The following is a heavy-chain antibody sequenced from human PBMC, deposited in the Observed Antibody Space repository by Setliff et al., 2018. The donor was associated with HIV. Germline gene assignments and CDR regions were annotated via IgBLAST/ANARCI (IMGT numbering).Heavy chain of an antibody. CDR1: GGSISSGSYY. CDR2: IYYSGSS. V-gene: IGHV4-39*01. J-gene: IGHJ5*02. D-gene: IGHD3-16*01. Sequence: PSDTLSLTCTVSGGSISSGSYYWGWVRQPPGKGLEWIGNIYYSGSSYYNPSLKSRVTISVDTSKNQFSLKLSSVTAADTAVYHCVRHGGEVRLWSGRGNWFDPWGQGILVTVSS. CDR3: VRHGGEVRLWSGRGNWFDP.